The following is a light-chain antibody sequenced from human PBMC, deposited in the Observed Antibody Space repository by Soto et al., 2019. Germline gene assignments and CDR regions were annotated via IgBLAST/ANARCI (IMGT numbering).Light chain of an antibody. CDR3: QQLNSYPFLT. Sequence: DIQLTQSPSFLSASVGDRVTITCRASQGISSYLAWYQQKPGKAPKLLIYAASTLQSGVPSRFSGSGSGTEFTLTISSLQPEDFATDCCQQLNSYPFLTFGGGTKVEIK. V-gene: IGKV1-9*01. CDR2: AAS. J-gene: IGKJ4*01. CDR1: QGISSY.